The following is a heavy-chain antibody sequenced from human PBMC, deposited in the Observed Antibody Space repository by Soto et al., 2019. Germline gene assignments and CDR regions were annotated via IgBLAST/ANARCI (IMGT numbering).Heavy chain of an antibody. CDR2: IDPSGGGT. Sequence: QVQLVQSGAEVKKPGASVKVSCKASGYTFTTYYMHWVRQAPGQGLEWMGIIDPSGGGTSYAQKLQGRVTMTWDTATSTVYMELSSLRSEDTAVYYCARDRVDCSGGNCWRSVEDTWGQGTLVTVSS. CDR1: GYTFTTYY. D-gene: IGHD2-15*01. J-gene: IGHJ5*02. CDR3: ARDRVDCSGGNCWRSVEDT. V-gene: IGHV1-46*01.